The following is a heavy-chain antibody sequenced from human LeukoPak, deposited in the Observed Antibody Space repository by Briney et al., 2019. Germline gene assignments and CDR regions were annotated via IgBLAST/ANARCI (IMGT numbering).Heavy chain of an antibody. CDR3: ARQPPGSGYLYRYYFDY. CDR1: GGSVNSGGYY. CDR2: IYFSGST. J-gene: IGHJ4*02. Sequence: SETLSLTCTVSGGSVNSGGYYWNWIRQYPGRGLEWIGYIYFSGSTFYNPSFESRVFISLDTSKNQFSLRLSSVTAADTAIYYCARQPPGSGYLYRYYFDYWGLGTLVTVSS. V-gene: IGHV4-31*03. D-gene: IGHD3-22*01.